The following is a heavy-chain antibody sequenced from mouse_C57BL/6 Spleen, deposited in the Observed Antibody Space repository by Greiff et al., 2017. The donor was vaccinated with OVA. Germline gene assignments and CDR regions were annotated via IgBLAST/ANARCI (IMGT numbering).Heavy chain of an antibody. J-gene: IGHJ2*01. CDR2: IDPETGGT. V-gene: IGHV1-15*01. CDR1: GYTFTDYE. Sequence: QVQLKESGAELVRPGASVTLSCKASGYTFTDYEMHWVKQTPVHGLEWIGAIDPETGGTPYNQKFKGKAILTADKSSSTAYMELRSLTSEDSAVYYCTRGDYYGSSPYYFDYWGQGTTLTVSS. D-gene: IGHD1-1*01. CDR3: TRGDYYGSSPYYFDY.